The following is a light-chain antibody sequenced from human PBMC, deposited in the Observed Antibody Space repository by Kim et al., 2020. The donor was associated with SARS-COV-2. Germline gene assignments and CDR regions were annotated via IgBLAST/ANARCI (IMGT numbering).Light chain of an antibody. CDR3: QQSSNWLN. CDR1: QSVSSY. J-gene: IGKJ4*01. V-gene: IGKV3-11*01. Sequence: EIVLTQSPATLSLSPGERTTLSCRASQSVSSYLAWYQQKPGQAPRLLIYDACNRATGIPARFSGSGSGTDFTLTISSLEPEDFAVYYCQQSSNWLNFGGGTKVDIK. CDR2: DAC.